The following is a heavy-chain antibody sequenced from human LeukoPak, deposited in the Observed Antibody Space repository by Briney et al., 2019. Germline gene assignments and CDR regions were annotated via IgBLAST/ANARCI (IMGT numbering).Heavy chain of an antibody. CDR3: ARGVKIAGLRGYMDV. D-gene: IGHD2-21*02. J-gene: IGHJ6*03. CDR1: GFTVSSNY. V-gene: IGHV3-66*02. CDR2: IYSGGST. Sequence: GGSLRLSCAASGFTVSSNYMNWVRQAPGKGLEWVSVIYSGGSTYYADSVKGRFTISRDNSRNTLYLQMNSLRDGDTAVYYCARGVKIAGLRGYMDVWGKGTTVTVSS.